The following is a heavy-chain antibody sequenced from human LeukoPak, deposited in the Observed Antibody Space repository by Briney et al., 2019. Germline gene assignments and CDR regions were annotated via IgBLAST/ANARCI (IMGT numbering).Heavy chain of an antibody. CDR2: IYSGGST. CDR3: ARDTCSGGYCYDY. Sequence: GGSLRLSCAASGFTVSSNYMSWVRQAPGKGLEWVSVIYSGGSTYYADSVKGRFTISRDNSKNTLYLQMNSLRAEDTAVYYCARDTCSGGYCYDYWGQGTLVTVSS. J-gene: IGHJ4*02. V-gene: IGHV3-53*01. D-gene: IGHD2-15*01. CDR1: GFTVSSNY.